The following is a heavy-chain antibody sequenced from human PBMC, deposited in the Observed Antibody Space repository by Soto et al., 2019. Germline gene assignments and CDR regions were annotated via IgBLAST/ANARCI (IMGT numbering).Heavy chain of an antibody. Sequence: EVQRVESGGGLVKPGGSLRLSCAVSGFTFDKVWMNWVRQAPGKGLEWVGRIKSKTDGGTTDYAAPVKGRFTISRDASKNMLYLQMTSLKTEDTGMYVCTTGRDDLLYWGQGTRVTVSS. V-gene: IGHV3-15*07. D-gene: IGHD1-26*01. CDR2: IKSKTDGGTT. CDR1: GFTFDKVW. J-gene: IGHJ4*02. CDR3: TTGRDDLLY.